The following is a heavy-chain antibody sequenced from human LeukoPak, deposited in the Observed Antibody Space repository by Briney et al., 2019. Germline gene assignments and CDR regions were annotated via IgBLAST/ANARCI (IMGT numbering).Heavy chain of an antibody. CDR3: AKELVGATRVRYFDY. D-gene: IGHD1-26*01. V-gene: IGHV3-23*01. CDR2: ISGSGGST. CDR1: GFTFSSYG. Sequence: PGGSLRLSCAASGFTFSSYGMHWVRQAPGKGLEWVSAISGSGGSTYYADSVKGRFTISRDNSKNTLYLQMNGLRAEDTAVYYCAKELVGATRVRYFDYWGQGALVTVSS. J-gene: IGHJ4*02.